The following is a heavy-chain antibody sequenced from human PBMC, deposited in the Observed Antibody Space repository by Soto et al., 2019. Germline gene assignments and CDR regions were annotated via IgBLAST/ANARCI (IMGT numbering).Heavy chain of an antibody. Sequence: TSETLSLTCTVSGGSISSGGYYWSWIRQHPGKGLEWIGYIYYSGSTYYNPSLKSRVTISVDTSKNQFSLKLSSVTAADTAVYYCARKGPVDTAMANFDYWGQGTLVTVSS. CDR1: GGSISSGGYY. V-gene: IGHV4-31*03. CDR2: IYYSGST. CDR3: ARKGPVDTAMANFDY. D-gene: IGHD5-18*01. J-gene: IGHJ4*02.